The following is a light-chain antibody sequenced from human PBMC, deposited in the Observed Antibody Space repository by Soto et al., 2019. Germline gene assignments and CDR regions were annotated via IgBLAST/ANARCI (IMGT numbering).Light chain of an antibody. CDR2: LAS. Sequence: DIVMTQSPLSLPVTPGEPASISCRSSQSLQHSNGYNYLDWYFQKPGQSPQLLIYLASNRASGVPVRVSGSGSGTDFTLNISRVEAEDVGLYYCMQGVQMPPITFGQGTRLEIK. CDR3: MQGVQMPPIT. J-gene: IGKJ5*01. V-gene: IGKV2-28*01. CDR1: QSLQHSNGYNY.